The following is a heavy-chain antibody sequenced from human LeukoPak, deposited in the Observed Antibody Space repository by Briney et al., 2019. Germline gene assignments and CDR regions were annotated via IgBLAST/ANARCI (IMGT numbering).Heavy chain of an antibody. V-gene: IGHV1-69*05. CDR2: IIPIFGTA. Sequence: SVTVSCKASGGTFSSYAISWVRQAPGQGLEWMGGIIPIFGTANYAQKLQGRVTMTTDTSTSTAYMELRSLRSDDTAVYYCARVGGLYYDFWSGYYSNGFDPWGQGTLVTVSS. J-gene: IGHJ5*02. CDR3: ARVGGLYYDFWSGYYSNGFDP. CDR1: GGTFSSYA. D-gene: IGHD3-3*01.